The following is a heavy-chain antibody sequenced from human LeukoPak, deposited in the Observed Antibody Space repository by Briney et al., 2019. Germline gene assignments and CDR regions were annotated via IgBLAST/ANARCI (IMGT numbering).Heavy chain of an antibody. Sequence: PGGSLRLSRAASGFTLSYYLMNWVRQAPGKGLEWVANIKQDGSEKYYVDSVKGRFTISRDNAKNSLYLQMNSLRAEDTAVYYCARVTCEGGSCYSDYWGQGTLLTVSS. J-gene: IGHJ4*02. D-gene: IGHD2-15*01. CDR1: GFTLSYYL. CDR2: IKQDGSEK. V-gene: IGHV3-7*05. CDR3: ARVTCEGGSCYSDY.